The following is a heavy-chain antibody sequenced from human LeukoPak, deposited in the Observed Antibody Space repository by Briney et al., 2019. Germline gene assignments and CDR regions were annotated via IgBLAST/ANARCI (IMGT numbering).Heavy chain of an antibody. V-gene: IGHV4-59*01. D-gene: IGHD4-17*01. CDR2: IYYSGST. J-gene: IGHJ4*02. CDR1: GGSISSYY. CDR3: ARGTVTTEYFDF. Sequence: SETLSLTCTVSGGSISSYYWSWIRQPPGKGLEWIGYIYYSGSTNYNPSLKSRLTISVDTSKNQFSLDLRSVTAADTAVYYCARGTVTTEYFDFWGQGTLVTVSS.